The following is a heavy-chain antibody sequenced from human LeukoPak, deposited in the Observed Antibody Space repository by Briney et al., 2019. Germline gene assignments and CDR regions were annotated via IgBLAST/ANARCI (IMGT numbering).Heavy chain of an antibody. V-gene: IGHV3-9*01. CDR1: GFTFSSYA. J-gene: IGHJ4*02. D-gene: IGHD2-2*01. Sequence: GGSLRLSCAASGFTFSSYAMSWVRQAPGKGLEWVSDISWDSSTTGYADSVKGRFTISRDNAKNSLYLQMNSLRPEDTALYYCAKAGCSSTTCYDNSWGQGTLVTVSS. CDR3: AKAGCSSTTCYDNS. CDR2: ISWDSSTT.